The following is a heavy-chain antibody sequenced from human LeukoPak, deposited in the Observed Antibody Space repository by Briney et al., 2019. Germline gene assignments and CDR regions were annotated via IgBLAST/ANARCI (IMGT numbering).Heavy chain of an antibody. D-gene: IGHD6-19*01. V-gene: IGHV4-39*01. J-gene: IGHJ4*02. Sequence: SETLSLTCTVSGGSISSGNYYWGWIRQPPGKGLEWIGNIYYSGSTYYKPPLKTRVTISVDTSKNQFSLKLTSVTAADTAVYYCARHASVDGNWPRPLDYWGQGSLVTVSS. CDR2: IYYSGST. CDR1: GGSISSGNYY. CDR3: ARHASVDGNWPRPLDY.